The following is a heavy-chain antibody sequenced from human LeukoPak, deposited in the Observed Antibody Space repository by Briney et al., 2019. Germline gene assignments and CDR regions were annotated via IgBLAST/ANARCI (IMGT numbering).Heavy chain of an antibody. Sequence: PGRSLRLSCAASGFTFSSYGMHWVRQAPGKGLEWVAVISYDGSNKYYADSVKGRFTISRDNSKNTLYLQMNSLRAEDTAVYYCASGGGDYYFDYWGQGTLVTVSS. V-gene: IGHV3-30*03. J-gene: IGHJ4*02. D-gene: IGHD3-16*01. CDR1: GFTFSSYG. CDR2: ISYDGSNK. CDR3: ASGGGDYYFDY.